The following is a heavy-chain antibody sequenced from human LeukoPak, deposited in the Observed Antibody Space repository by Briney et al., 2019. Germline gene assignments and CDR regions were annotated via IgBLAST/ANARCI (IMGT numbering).Heavy chain of an antibody. CDR1: GLIFSNFP. Sequence: GGSLTLLCAACGLIFSNFPMHWLRQARGKALEWVALIQDDGATTNYADSVRGRFTISRDNSKSTVYLQMNSLKPDDTAVYYCATQSITLVVVISPFDYWGQGTLVTVSS. J-gene: IGHJ4*02. CDR2: IQDDGATT. D-gene: IGHD3-22*01. V-gene: IGHV3-30*02. CDR3: ATQSITLVVVISPFDY.